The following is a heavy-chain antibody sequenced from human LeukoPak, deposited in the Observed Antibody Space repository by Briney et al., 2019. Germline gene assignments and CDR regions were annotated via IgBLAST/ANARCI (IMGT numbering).Heavy chain of an antibody. J-gene: IGHJ6*03. CDR3: ARVRITILGGSHYYNMDV. D-gene: IGHD3-3*01. Sequence: SETLSLTCTVSGGSISSHCWSWIQQPPGKGLEWIGCIYYSGSTNYNPSLKSRVTVSVDTPKNQFSLKLSSVTAADTAVYYCARVRITILGGSHYYNMDVWGKGTTVTVSS. CDR2: IYYSGST. CDR1: GGSISSHC. V-gene: IGHV4-59*11.